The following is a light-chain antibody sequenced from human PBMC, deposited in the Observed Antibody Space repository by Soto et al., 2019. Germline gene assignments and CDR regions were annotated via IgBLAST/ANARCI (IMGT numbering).Light chain of an antibody. J-gene: IGKJ1*01. Sequence: DIQMTQSPSSLSASVGDRVTITCRASQSISNYLNWYQQKPGKAPKLLIYGASSLQSGVPSRFSGSGSGTDFTLTISSLQPEDFATYYCEQSYSTRWTFGQGTKGEIK. V-gene: IGKV1-39*01. CDR1: QSISNY. CDR3: EQSYSTRWT. CDR2: GAS.